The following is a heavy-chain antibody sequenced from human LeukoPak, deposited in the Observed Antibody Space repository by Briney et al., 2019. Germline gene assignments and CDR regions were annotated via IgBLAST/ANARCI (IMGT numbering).Heavy chain of an antibody. Sequence: GRSLRLSCAASGFTFDDYAMHWVRQAPGKGLEWVSGISWNSGSIGYADSVKGRFTISRDNSKNTLYLQMNSLRAEDTAVYYCARDSPKGAFAYWGQGTLVTVSS. CDR3: ARDSPKGAFAY. J-gene: IGHJ4*02. V-gene: IGHV3-9*01. CDR2: ISWNSGSI. CDR1: GFTFDDYA.